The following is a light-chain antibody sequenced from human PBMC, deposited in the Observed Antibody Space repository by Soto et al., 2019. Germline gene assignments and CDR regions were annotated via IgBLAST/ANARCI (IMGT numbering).Light chain of an antibody. V-gene: IGKV3-20*01. J-gene: IGKJ1*01. CDR3: QQYGSSPWT. CDR1: QSVDSSN. CDR2: GAS. Sequence: EIVLTQSPGTLSLSPGERATLSCRASQSVDSSNLGWYQQKPGQAPRLLIYGASSRATGIPDRFSGSGSGTDFTLTISRLEPEDFAVYYCQQYGSSPWTFGQGTKVEIK.